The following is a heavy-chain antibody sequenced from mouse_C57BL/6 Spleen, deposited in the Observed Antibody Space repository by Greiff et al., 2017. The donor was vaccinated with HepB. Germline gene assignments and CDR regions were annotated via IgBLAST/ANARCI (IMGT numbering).Heavy chain of an antibody. J-gene: IGHJ3*01. Sequence: QVQLQQPGAELVRPGSSVKLSCKASGYTFTSYWMHWVKQRPIQGLEWIGNIDPSDSETHYNQKFKDKATLTVDKSSSTAYMQLSSLTSEDSAVYYCARPGGSSPSLFAYWGQGTLVTVSA. CDR2: IDPSDSET. V-gene: IGHV1-52*01. D-gene: IGHD1-1*01. CDR1: GYTFTSYW. CDR3: ARPGGSSPSLFAY.